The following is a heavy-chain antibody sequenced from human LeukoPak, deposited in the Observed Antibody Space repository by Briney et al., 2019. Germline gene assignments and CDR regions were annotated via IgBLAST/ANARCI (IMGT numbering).Heavy chain of an antibody. V-gene: IGHV3-23*01. CDR1: GFTFSSYS. J-gene: IGHJ4*02. CDR2: ISGSGGST. CDR3: AKDWSPRGKYSSGPRGFDY. D-gene: IGHD6-19*01. Sequence: GGSLRLSCAASGFTFSSYSMSWVRQAPGKGLEWVSAISGSGGSTYYADSVKGRFTISRDKSKNTLYLQMNSLRAEDTAVYYCAKDWSPRGKYSSGPRGFDYWGQGTLVTVSS.